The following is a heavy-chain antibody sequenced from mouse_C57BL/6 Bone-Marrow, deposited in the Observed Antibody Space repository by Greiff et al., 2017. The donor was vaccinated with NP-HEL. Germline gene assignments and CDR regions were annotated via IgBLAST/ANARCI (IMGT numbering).Heavy chain of an antibody. J-gene: IGHJ1*03. CDR2: ISSGSSTI. Sequence: EVQLQQSGGGLVKPGGSLKLSCAASGFTFSDYGMHWVRQAPEKGLEWVAYISSGSSTIYYADTVKGRFTISRDNAKNTLFLQMTSLRSEDTAMYYCARRRIYYYGSWYFDVWGTGTTVTVSS. V-gene: IGHV5-17*01. CDR1: GFTFSDYG. CDR3: ARRRIYYYGSWYFDV. D-gene: IGHD1-1*01.